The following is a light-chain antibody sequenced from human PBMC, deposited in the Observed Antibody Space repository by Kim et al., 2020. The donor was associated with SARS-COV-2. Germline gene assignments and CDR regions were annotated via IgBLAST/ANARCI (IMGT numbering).Light chain of an antibody. CDR2: DNN. CDR1: SSNVGNNY. J-gene: IGLJ1*01. V-gene: IGLV1-51*01. CDR3: GTWDSSLSVVYV. Sequence: KAPISSSGTSSNVGNNYVSWYQQVPGTAPKLLIFDNNKRPSGIPDRFSGSKSGTTATLGITGLQTGDEADYYCGTWDSSLSVVYVFGTGTKVTVL.